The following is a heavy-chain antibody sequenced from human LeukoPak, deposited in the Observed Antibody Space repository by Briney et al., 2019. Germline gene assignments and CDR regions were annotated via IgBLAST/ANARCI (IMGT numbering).Heavy chain of an antibody. CDR3: ARHGITMVRGVTSNYYYYMDV. V-gene: IGHV5-51*01. CDR2: IYPGDSDT. CDR1: GYSFTSYW. Sequence: GESLKISCKGSGYSFTSYWIGWVRQMPGKGLEWMGIIYPGDSDTRYSPSFQGQVTISADKSISTAYLQWSSLKASDTAMYYCARHGITMVRGVTSNYYYYMDVWGKGTTVTVSS. D-gene: IGHD3-10*01. J-gene: IGHJ6*03.